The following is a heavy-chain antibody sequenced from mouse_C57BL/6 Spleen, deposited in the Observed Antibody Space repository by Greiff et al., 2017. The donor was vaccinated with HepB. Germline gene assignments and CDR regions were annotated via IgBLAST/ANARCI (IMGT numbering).Heavy chain of an antibody. CDR1: GFTFSSYA. Sequence: DVKLVESGGGLVKPGGSLKLSCAASGFTFSSYAMSWVRQTPEKRLEWVATISDGGSYTYYPDNVKGRFTISRDNAKNNLYLQMSHRKSEDTAMYYCARERGGYYGSSYDYWGQGTTLTVSS. D-gene: IGHD1-1*01. CDR3: ARERGGYYGSSYDY. CDR2: ISDGGSYT. J-gene: IGHJ2*01. V-gene: IGHV5-4*01.